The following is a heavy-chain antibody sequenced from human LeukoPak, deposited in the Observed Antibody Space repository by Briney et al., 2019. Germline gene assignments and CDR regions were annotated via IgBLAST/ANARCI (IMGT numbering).Heavy chain of an antibody. CDR3: ARAPYSRSWYLDY. Sequence: GGSLRLSCAASAFTVGTNYMTWVRQAPGKGLEWVSSIYSDSGTYYADSVKGRFTISRDNSKNTLYLQMNSLRAEDTAVYYCARAPYSRSWYLDYWGQGTLVTVSS. V-gene: IGHV3-66*01. CDR2: IYSDSGT. CDR1: AFTVGTNY. D-gene: IGHD6-13*01. J-gene: IGHJ4*02.